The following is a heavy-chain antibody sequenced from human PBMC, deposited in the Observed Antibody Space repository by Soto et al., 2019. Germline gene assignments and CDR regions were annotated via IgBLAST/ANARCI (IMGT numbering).Heavy chain of an antibody. Sequence: GGSLRLSCAASGFTFSSYSMNWVRQAPGKGLEWVSSISSSSSYIYYADSVKGRFTISRDNAKNSLYLQMNSLRAEDTAVCYCARDGTSSSWYVLSPYYYGMDVWGQGTTVTVSS. D-gene: IGHD6-13*01. CDR3: ARDGTSSSWYVLSPYYYGMDV. J-gene: IGHJ6*02. CDR1: GFTFSSYS. CDR2: ISSSSSYI. V-gene: IGHV3-21*01.